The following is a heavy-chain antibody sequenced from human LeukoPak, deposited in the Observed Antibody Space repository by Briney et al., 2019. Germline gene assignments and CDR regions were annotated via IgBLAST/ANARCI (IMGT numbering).Heavy chain of an antibody. Sequence: PSETLSLTCTVSGGSISISSYYWGWIRQPPRKGLEWIGTIYYSGNTYYNPSLKSRVTISVDTSKNQFSLKLGSVTAADTAVYYCARGLLYSGSFSRNWFDPRGQGTLVTVSS. J-gene: IGHJ5*02. CDR2: IYYSGNT. CDR1: GGSISISSYY. CDR3: ARGLLYSGSFSRNWFDP. D-gene: IGHD1-26*01. V-gene: IGHV4-39*01.